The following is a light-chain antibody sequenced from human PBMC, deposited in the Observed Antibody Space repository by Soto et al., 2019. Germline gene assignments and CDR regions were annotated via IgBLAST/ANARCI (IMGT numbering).Light chain of an antibody. CDR2: DVS. CDR1: SSDVGGYNF. J-gene: IGLJ2*01. CDR3: CSFADSSTV. V-gene: IGLV2-11*01. Sequence: QSVLTQPRSVSGSPGQSVTISCTGTSSDVGGYNFVSWYQQHPGKAPKLMIYDVSKRPSGVPDRFSGSKSGNTASLTISGLQAEDEADYYCCSFADSSTVFGGGTQLTVL.